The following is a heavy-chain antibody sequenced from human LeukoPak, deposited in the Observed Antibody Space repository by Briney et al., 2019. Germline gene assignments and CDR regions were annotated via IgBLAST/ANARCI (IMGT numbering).Heavy chain of an antibody. D-gene: IGHD2-2*01. CDR3: ARLTCSSTSCYAELGPYFDY. CDR1: GFTFSSYS. V-gene: IGHV3-48*04. J-gene: IGHJ4*02. Sequence: GGSLRLSCAASGFTFSSYSMNWVRQAPGKGLEWVSYISSSSSTIYYADSVKGRFTISRDNAKNSLYLQMNSLRAEDTAVYYCARLTCSSTSCYAELGPYFDYWGQGTLVTVSS. CDR2: ISSSSSTI.